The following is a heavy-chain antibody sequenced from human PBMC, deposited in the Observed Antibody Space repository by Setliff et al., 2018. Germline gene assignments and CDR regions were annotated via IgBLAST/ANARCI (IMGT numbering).Heavy chain of an antibody. CDR1: GNSFTNYW. CDR3: ARHPYYDSSGYYSYFDY. Sequence: PGESLKISCKGSGNSFTNYWIGWVRQMPGKGLEWMGIIYPGDSDTRYSPSFEGQVTISGDKSTSTAYLQLSSLKASDTAIYYCARHPYYDSSGYYSYFDYWGQGALVTVSS. D-gene: IGHD3-22*01. V-gene: IGHV5-51*01. J-gene: IGHJ4*02. CDR2: IYPGDSDT.